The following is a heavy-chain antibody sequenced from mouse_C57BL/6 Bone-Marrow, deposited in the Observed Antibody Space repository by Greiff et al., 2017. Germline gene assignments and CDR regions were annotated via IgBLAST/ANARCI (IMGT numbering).Heavy chain of an antibody. D-gene: IGHD2-3*01. CDR1: GFTFSSYT. CDR3: AREYDGYYYAMDY. V-gene: IGHV5-9*01. Sequence: EVKLMESGGGLVQPGGSLKLSCAASGFTFSSYTMSWVRQTPEKRLEWVATISGGGGNTYYPDSVKGRFTISRDNAKNTLYLQMSSLRSEDTALYYCAREYDGYYYAMDYWGQGTAVTVSS. CDR2: ISGGGGNT. J-gene: IGHJ4*01.